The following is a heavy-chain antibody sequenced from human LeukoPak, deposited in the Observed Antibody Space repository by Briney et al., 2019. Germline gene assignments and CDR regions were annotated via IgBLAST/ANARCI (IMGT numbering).Heavy chain of an antibody. CDR3: ARGRLAARNWFDP. D-gene: IGHD6-6*01. V-gene: IGHV1-2*02. CDR2: INPNSGGT. Sequence: ASVKVSCKASGYTFTGYYMHWVRQAPGQGLEWMGWINPNSGGTNYAQKFQGRVTMTRDTSISTAYMELSRLRSDDTAVYYCARGRLAARNWFDPWGQGTLVTVSS. CDR1: GYTFTGYY. J-gene: IGHJ5*02.